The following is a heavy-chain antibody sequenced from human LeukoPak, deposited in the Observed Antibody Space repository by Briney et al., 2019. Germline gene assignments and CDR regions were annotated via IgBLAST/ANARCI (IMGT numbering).Heavy chain of an antibody. CDR3: ARHTSLSGQRGFDS. D-gene: IGHD1-1*01. CDR2: AFHSGTS. CDR1: GGSISTNW. J-gene: IGHJ4*02. V-gene: IGHV4-4*02. Sequence: PSETLSLTCAVSGGSISTNWWSWVRQSPGEGLEWIGEAFHSGTSNYKPSLKSRVTISLDKSKNQFPLSLSSVTAADTAVYYCARHTSLSGQRGFDSWGQGILVTVSS.